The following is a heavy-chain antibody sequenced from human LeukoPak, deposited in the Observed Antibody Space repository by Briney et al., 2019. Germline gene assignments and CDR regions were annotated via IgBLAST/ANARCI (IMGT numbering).Heavy chain of an antibody. CDR3: ATSSNAPGNH. CDR2: INSDGSST. Sequence: GGSLRLSCAASGFTFSSYWMHWVRQAPGKGLVWVSRINSDGSSTSYADSVKGRFTISRDNAKNSLNLQMNSLRAEDTAVYYCATSSNAPGNHWGQGTLVTVSS. J-gene: IGHJ5*02. CDR1: GFTFSSYW. D-gene: IGHD2-2*01. V-gene: IGHV3-74*01.